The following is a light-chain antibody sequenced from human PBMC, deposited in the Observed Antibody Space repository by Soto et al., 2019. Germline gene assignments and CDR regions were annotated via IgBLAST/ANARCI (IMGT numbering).Light chain of an antibody. CDR3: QQYNNLPLT. J-gene: IGKJ4*01. V-gene: IGKV1-33*01. CDR2: DAS. Sequence: DIQMTQSPSSLSASVGDRVTITCQASQDISNSLNWYQQRTGKAPNLLIYDASNLETGVPSRFSGSGSGTHFTLTISSLQPEDIATYHCQQYNNLPLTVGGGTKVDIK. CDR1: QDISNS.